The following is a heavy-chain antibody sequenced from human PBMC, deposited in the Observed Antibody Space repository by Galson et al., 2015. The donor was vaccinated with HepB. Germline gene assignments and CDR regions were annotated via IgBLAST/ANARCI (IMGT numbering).Heavy chain of an antibody. CDR3: ARGSRVLLWFGELFPLDY. J-gene: IGHJ4*02. D-gene: IGHD3-10*01. CDR2: INAGNGNT. V-gene: IGHV1-3*01. Sequence: SVKVSCKASGYTFTSYAMHWVRQAPGQRLEWMGCINAGNGNTKYSQKFQGRVTITRDTSASTAYMELSSLRSEDTAVYYCARGSRVLLWFGELFPLDYWGQGTLVTVSS. CDR1: GYTFTSYA.